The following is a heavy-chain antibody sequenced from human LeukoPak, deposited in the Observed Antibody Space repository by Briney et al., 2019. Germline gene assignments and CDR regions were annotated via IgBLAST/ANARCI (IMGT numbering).Heavy chain of an antibody. Sequence: GGSLRLSCAASGFTFSDYYMSWIRQAPGKGLEWISYISSSGSTIYYADSVKGRFTISRDNAKNSLYLQISTLRAEDTAVYYCATIRGDYYFDYWGQGTLVSVSS. CDR1: GFTFSDYY. CDR2: ISSSGSTI. J-gene: IGHJ4*02. CDR3: ATIRGDYYFDY. D-gene: IGHD3-16*01. V-gene: IGHV3-11*04.